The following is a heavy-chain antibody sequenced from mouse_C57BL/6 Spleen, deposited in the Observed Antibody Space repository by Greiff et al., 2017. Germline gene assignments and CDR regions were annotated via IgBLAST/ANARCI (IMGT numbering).Heavy chain of an antibody. CDR3: ARAGHYGSSYGAMDY. V-gene: IGHV5-16*01. CDR1: GFTFRDYY. Sequence: EVQRVESEGGLVQPGSSMKLSCTASGFTFRDYYMAWVRQVPEKGLEWVANINDDGSSTNYLDSLKSRFIISRDNAKNILYLQMSSLKSEDTATYYCARAGHYGSSYGAMDYWGQGTSVTVSS. J-gene: IGHJ4*01. CDR2: INDDGSST. D-gene: IGHD1-1*01.